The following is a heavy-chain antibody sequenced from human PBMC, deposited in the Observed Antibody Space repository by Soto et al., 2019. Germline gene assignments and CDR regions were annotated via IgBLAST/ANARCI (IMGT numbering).Heavy chain of an antibody. V-gene: IGHV4-4*07. CDR2: IYTSGST. Sequence: QVRLQESGPGLVKPSETLSLTCTVSGGSISSYYWSWIRQPAGKGLEWIGRIYTSGSTNYNPSLKSRVTMSVDTSKNQFSLKLSSVTAADTAVYYCARDSIVLMVYAIDYGMDVWGQGTTVTVSS. CDR3: ARDSIVLMVYAIDYGMDV. J-gene: IGHJ6*02. D-gene: IGHD2-8*01. CDR1: GGSISSYY.